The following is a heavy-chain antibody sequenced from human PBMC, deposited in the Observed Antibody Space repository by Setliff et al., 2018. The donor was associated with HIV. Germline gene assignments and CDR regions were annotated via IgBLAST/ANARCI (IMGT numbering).Heavy chain of an antibody. CDR3: ARDQVAFIAAAGTRECAFDI. Sequence: ASVKVSCKASGYTFTSYGISWVRQAPGQGLEWMGWISAYNGNTNYAQKLQGRVTMTTDTSTSTAYMELRSLRSDVTAVYYCARDQVAFIAAAGTRECAFDIWGQGTMVTVSS. D-gene: IGHD6-13*01. J-gene: IGHJ3*02. CDR2: ISAYNGNT. V-gene: IGHV1-18*01. CDR1: GYTFTSYG.